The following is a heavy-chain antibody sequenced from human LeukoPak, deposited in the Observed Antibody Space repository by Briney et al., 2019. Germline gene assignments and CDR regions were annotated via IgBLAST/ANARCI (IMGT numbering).Heavy chain of an antibody. D-gene: IGHD1-26*01. CDR1: GYTFTSYY. V-gene: IGHV1-46*01. Sequence: RASVKVSCKASGYTFTSYYMHWVRQAPGQGLEWMGIINPSGGSTSYAQKFQGRVTMTRDTSTSTVYMELSSLRSEDTAVYYCVRVLGGNTLDFWGQGTLVTVSA. J-gene: IGHJ4*02. CDR2: INPSGGST. CDR3: VRVLGGNTLDF.